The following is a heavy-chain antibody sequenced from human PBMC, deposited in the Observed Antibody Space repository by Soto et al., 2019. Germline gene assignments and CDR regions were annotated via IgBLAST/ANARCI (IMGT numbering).Heavy chain of an antibody. CDR3: VRAAGIAAAGSSQGVL. V-gene: IGHV3-30*04. CDR2: ISFEGSYK. CDR1: GFALRSNA. D-gene: IGHD6-13*01. J-gene: IGHJ4*02. Sequence: LRLSCEASGFALRSNAIHWVRQAPGKGLEWVAVISFEGSYKYYADSVKGRFTVSRDNSKNTVSLQMDSLTGEDSALYYCVRAAGIAAAGSSQGVLWGQGTLVTVSS.